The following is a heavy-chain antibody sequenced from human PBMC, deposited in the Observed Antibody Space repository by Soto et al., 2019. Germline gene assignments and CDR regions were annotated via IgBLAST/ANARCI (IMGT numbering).Heavy chain of an antibody. CDR2: ISYDGNNK. Sequence: QVQLVESGGGVVQPGRSLRLSCAASGFTFSNYGIHWVRQAPGKGLEWVAVISYDGNNKYYADSVEGRFTISRDNSKNTVYLPMNSLRDEDTAMYYCAKDTGYFTKGVCLSNWFDAWGQGTLVSVSS. V-gene: IGHV3-30*18. CDR1: GFTFSNYG. CDR3: AKDTGYFTKGVCLSNWFDA. J-gene: IGHJ5*02. D-gene: IGHD2-8*01.